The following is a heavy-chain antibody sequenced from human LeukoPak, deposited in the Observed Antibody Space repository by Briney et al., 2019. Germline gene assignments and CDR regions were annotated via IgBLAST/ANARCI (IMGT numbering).Heavy chain of an antibody. CDR3: ARAMGLAAAGHRAFDY. D-gene: IGHD6-13*01. CDR1: GDSVSSNSVA. Sequence: SQTLSLTCAISGDSVSSNSVAWSWIRQSPSRGLEWLGRTYYRSKWYNDYAVSVKSRITINPDTSKNQFSLQLNSVTPEDTAVYYCARAMGLAAAGHRAFDYWGQGTLVTVFS. CDR2: TYYRSKWYN. J-gene: IGHJ4*02. V-gene: IGHV6-1*01.